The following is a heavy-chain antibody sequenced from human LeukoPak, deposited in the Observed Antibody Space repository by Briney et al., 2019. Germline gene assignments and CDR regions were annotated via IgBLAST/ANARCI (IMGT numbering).Heavy chain of an antibody. D-gene: IGHD1-26*01. CDR1: GFTFSSYA. J-gene: IGHJ4*02. V-gene: IGHV3-23*01. CDR3: AKSSGMGTTTDQFQDY. CDR2: ISDSGGST. Sequence: GGSLRLPCAASGFTFSSYAMSWVRQAPGKGLEWVSTISDSGGSTFYADSVKGRFTISRDNSKNTLYLQMNSLRAEDTAVYYCAKSSGMGTTTDQFQDYWGQGTLVTVSS.